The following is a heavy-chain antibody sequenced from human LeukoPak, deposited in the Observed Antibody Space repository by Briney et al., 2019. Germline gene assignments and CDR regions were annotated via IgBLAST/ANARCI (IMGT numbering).Heavy chain of an antibody. V-gene: IGHV1-58*01. CDR2: IVVGSGNT. D-gene: IGHD3-3*01. J-gene: IGHJ4*02. CDR3: AAVPYDFWSGYSTFDY. CDR1: GFTFTSSA. Sequence: GASVKVSCKASGFTFTSSAVQWVRQARGQRLEWIGWIVVGSGNTNYAQKFQERVTITRDMSTSTAYMELSSLRSEDTAVYYCAAVPYDFWSGYSTFDYWGQGTLVTVSS.